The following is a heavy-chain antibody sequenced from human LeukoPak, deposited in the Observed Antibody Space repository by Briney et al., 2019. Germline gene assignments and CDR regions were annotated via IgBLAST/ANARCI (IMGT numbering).Heavy chain of an antibody. CDR2: INHSGST. D-gene: IGHD5-12*01. CDR3: ARVPKGMATIFDY. J-gene: IGHJ4*02. Sequence: SETLSLTCAVYGGSFSGYYWSWIRQPAGKGLEWIGEINHSGSTNYNPSLKSRVTISVDTSKNQFSLKPSSVTAADTAVYYCARVPKGMATIFDYWGQGTLVTVSS. V-gene: IGHV4-34*01. CDR1: GGSFSGYY.